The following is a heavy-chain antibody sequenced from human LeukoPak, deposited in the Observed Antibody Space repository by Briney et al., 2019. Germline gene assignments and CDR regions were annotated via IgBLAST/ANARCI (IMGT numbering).Heavy chain of an antibody. CDR3: ARHLTTGNFDS. CDR1: GSIFTNYW. J-gene: IGHJ4*02. CDR2: IYPGDSDT. D-gene: IGHD4-11*01. V-gene: IGHV5-51*01. Sequence: GAPMQISGECSGSIFTNYWIGGGRQLAGKGQEWMGIIYPGDSDTRYSPSFQALVTISAAKSISTAYLQWSSLKASDTAMYYCARHLTTGNFDSWGQGTLVTVSS.